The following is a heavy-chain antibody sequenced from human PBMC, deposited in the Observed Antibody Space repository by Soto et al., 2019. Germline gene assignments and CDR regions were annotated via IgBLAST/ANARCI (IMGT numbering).Heavy chain of an antibody. CDR1: GFTFSSYG. J-gene: IGHJ4*02. CDR3: AKDPHGGYSPLDY. V-gene: IGHV3-30*18. D-gene: IGHD5-12*01. CDR2: ISYDGSNK. Sequence: GGSLRLSCAASGFTFSSYGMHWVRQAPGKGLEWVAVISYDGSNKYYADSVKGRFTISRDNSKNTLYLQMNSLRAEDTAVYYCAKDPHGGYSPLDYWGQGTLVTVSS.